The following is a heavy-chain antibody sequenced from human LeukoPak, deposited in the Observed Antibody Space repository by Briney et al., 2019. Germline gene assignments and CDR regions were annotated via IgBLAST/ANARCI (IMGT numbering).Heavy chain of an antibody. CDR1: GFTFSYHG. D-gene: IGHD6-6*01. J-gene: IGHJ4*02. Sequence: GGSLRLSCATSGFTFSYHGMNWDRQVPGKGLEWVAYISSPGTTINYADSVKGRFTISRDNAMSSLYLQMNSLRAEDTGLYYCARGGAARPDYWGQGTLVTVSS. CDR3: ARGGAARPDY. CDR2: ISSPGTTI. V-gene: IGHV3-48*01.